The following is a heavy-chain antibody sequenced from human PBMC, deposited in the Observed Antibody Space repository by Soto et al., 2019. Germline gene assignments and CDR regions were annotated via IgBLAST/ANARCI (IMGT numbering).Heavy chain of an antibody. CDR3: AKRACSTTSCSYFDY. J-gene: IGHJ4*02. CDR2: ISGRDGST. D-gene: IGHD2-2*01. CDR1: GFTFRSND. Sequence: PGGSLRLSCAASGFTFRSNDMSWVRQAPGKGLGWVSGISGRDGSTSYTDSVKGRFTISRDDSENTLYLQMNSLRVEDTAVYYCAKRACSTTSCSYFDYWGQGTLVTVSS. V-gene: IGHV3-23*01.